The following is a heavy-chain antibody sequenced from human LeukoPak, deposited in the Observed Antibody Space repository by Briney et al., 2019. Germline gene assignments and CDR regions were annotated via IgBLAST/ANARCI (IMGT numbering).Heavy chain of an antibody. Sequence: EASVKVSCKASGGTFSNYAISWVRQAPGQGLEWMGWISAYNGNTRYAQKLQGRVTMTTDSSTSTAYMELRSLRSDDTAVYYCARGPIIDIVVIPAAADYYHMDVWGKGTTVTVSS. D-gene: IGHD2-2*01. CDR1: GGTFSNYA. CDR2: ISAYNGNT. V-gene: IGHV1-18*01. J-gene: IGHJ6*03. CDR3: ARGPIIDIVVIPAAADYYHMDV.